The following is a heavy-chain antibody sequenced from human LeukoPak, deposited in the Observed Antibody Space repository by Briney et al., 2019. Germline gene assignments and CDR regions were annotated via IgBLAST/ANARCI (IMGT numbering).Heavy chain of an antibody. CDR2: INSDGSNT. V-gene: IGHV3-74*01. D-gene: IGHD6-6*01. Sequence: GGSLRLSCTTSGFTFTTYWMHWVRRAPGKGLVWVSRINSDGSNTTYADSVKGRFTISRDNAKNTVYLQMNSLRAEDTAVYYCARTRYSTSSGGFDYWGQGTLVTVPS. CDR1: GFTFTTYW. CDR3: ARTRYSTSSGGFDY. J-gene: IGHJ4*02.